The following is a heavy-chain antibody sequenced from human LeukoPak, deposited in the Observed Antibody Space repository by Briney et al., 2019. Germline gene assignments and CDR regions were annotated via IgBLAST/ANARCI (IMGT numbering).Heavy chain of an antibody. CDR2: IYWDDEK. CDR3: AHRRGGYFDS. V-gene: IGHV2-5*02. CDR1: GFSLRTSGEA. D-gene: IGHD3-10*01. J-gene: IGHJ4*02. Sequence: SGPTLVKPTQTLTLTCTFSGFSLRTSGEAVGWIRQPPGKALEWLALIYWDDEKPYSPSLKNRLTITKDTPRNQVVLTMTNMDPVDTATYYCAHRRGGYFDSWGQGTLVTVSS.